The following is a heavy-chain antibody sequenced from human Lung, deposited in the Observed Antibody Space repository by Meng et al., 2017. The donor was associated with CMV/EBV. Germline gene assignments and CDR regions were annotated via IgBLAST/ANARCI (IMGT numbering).Heavy chain of an antibody. J-gene: IGHJ6*02. CDR2: IIPIFGTA. D-gene: IGHD2-2*02. V-gene: IGHV1-69*05. Sequence: SVXVSXKASGGTFSSYAISWVRQAPGQGLEWMGGIIPIFGTASYAQKFQGRVTITTDESTSTAYMELSSLRSGDTAVYYCASKAGVVPAAIPVYYHYGMDVWXQVTXVTVAS. CDR1: GGTFSSYA. CDR3: ASKAGVVPAAIPVYYHYGMDV.